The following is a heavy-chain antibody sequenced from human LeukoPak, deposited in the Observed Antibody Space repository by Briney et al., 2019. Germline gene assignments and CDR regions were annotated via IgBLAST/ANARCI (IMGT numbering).Heavy chain of an antibody. CDR2: IYHSGST. J-gene: IGHJ4*02. CDR3: ARMYYYDSSGYFTYFDY. Sequence: SETLSLTCAVSGGSISSGGYSWSWLRQPPGKGLEWIVYIYHSGSTYYNPSLKSRVTISVDRSKNQFSLKLSSVTAADTAVYYCARMYYYDSSGYFTYFDYWGQGTLVTVSS. D-gene: IGHD3-22*01. CDR1: GGSISSGGYS. V-gene: IGHV4-30-2*01.